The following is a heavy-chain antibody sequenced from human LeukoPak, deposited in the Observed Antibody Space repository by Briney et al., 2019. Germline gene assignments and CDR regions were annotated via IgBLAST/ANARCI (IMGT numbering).Heavy chain of an antibody. Sequence: PGESLRLSCTASGFTFSRYEMKWVRQAPGKGLEWVSHISSSGRNMYYADSVKGRFTISRDNAKTSLYLQMNCLRAEDTAVYYCARLGSLCRNGVCYGGWGQGILVTVST. CDR3: ARLGSLCRNGVCYGG. J-gene: IGHJ4*02. V-gene: IGHV3-48*03. CDR1: GFTFSRYE. CDR2: ISSSGRNM. D-gene: IGHD2-8*01.